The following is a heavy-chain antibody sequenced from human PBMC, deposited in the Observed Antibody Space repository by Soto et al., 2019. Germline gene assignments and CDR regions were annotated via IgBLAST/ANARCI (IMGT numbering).Heavy chain of an antibody. J-gene: IGHJ5*02. CDR1: GYTFTSYY. CDR2: INPSGGST. V-gene: IGHV1-46*01. CDR3: ARDHIPLTLVATIHWFDP. D-gene: IGHD5-12*01. Sequence: ASVKVSCKASGYTFTSYYMHWVRQAPGQGLEWMGIINPSGGSTSYAQKFQGRVTMTRDTSTSTVYMELSSLRSEDTAVYYCARDHIPLTLVATIHWFDPWGQGTLVTVS.